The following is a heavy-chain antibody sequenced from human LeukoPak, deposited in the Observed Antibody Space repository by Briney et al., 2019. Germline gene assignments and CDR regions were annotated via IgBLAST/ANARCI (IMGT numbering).Heavy chain of an antibody. D-gene: IGHD4-11*01. CDR2: ISGSGGST. CDR1: GFTFSSYA. V-gene: IGHV3-23*01. CDR3: AKLDSNAKGYYFDY. Sequence: PGGSLRLSCAASGFTFSSYAMSWVRQAPGKGLVWVSAISGSGGSTYYADSVKGRFTISRDNSKNTLYLQMNSLRAEDTAVYYCAKLDSNAKGYYFDYWGQGTLVTVSS. J-gene: IGHJ4*02.